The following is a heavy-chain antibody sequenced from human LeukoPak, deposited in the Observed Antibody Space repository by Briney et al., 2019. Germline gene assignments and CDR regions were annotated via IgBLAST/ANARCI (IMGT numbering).Heavy chain of an antibody. CDR3: ARDKTVGATKFDS. CDR2: IKEDGSEK. Sequence: GGSLRLSCAASGFTFSNAWMSWVRQAPGKGLEWVANIKEDGSEKYYVDSVKGRFTISRDNAENSLYLQMNSLRAEDTAIYYCARDKTVGATKFDSWGQGTLVTVSS. D-gene: IGHD1-26*01. V-gene: IGHV3-7*01. CDR1: GFTFSNAW. J-gene: IGHJ4*02.